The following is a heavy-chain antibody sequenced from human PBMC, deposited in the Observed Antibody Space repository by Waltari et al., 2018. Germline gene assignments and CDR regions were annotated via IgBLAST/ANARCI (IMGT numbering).Heavy chain of an antibody. Sequence: QITLKESGPTLVKPTQTLTLTCTFSGFSLRTSGVGVGWIRQPPGKALEWLELIFWKYDKSYRPSLKVMLTITKDTSKNQVVLIMTNMDPVDKATYYCAHSNGGYCSGGSCLSPIVSWGQGTLVTVSS. CDR3: AHSNGGYCSGGSCLSPIVS. CDR1: GFSLRTSGVG. CDR2: IFWKYDK. J-gene: IGHJ4*02. V-gene: IGHV2-5*01. D-gene: IGHD2-15*01.